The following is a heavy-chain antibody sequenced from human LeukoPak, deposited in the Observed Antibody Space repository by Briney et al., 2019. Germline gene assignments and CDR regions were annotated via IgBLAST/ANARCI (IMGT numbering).Heavy chain of an antibody. V-gene: IGHV3-7*01. D-gene: IGHD2-2*01. CDR3: ARDQGYCTSASCRGDACDV. CDR1: GFTFSSYW. J-gene: IGHJ3*01. Sequence: GGSLRLSCAASGFTFSSYWMSWVGQAPGKGLEWVAKIKQDGSEKYYVDSVKGRFTISRDNAKNSLSLQMNSLRAEDTAVYYCARDQGYCTSASCRGDACDVWGQGSMVSVSS. CDR2: IKQDGSEK.